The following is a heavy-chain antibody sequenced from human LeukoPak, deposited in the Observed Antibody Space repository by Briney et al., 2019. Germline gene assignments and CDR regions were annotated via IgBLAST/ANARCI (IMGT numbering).Heavy chain of an antibody. V-gene: IGHV3-30*03. CDR3: ARDRHRYDTSGYYYHYYYYGLDV. CDR1: GFTFSNYG. D-gene: IGHD3-22*01. CDR2: ISYDGNNK. J-gene: IGHJ6*02. Sequence: PGGSLRLSCAASGFTFSNYGMNWVRQAPGKGLEWVAVISYDGNNKYYAESAEGRFTMSRDNSKNTLYLEMSSLRAEDTAVYYCARDRHRYDTSGYYYHYYYYGLDVWGQGTTVTVSS.